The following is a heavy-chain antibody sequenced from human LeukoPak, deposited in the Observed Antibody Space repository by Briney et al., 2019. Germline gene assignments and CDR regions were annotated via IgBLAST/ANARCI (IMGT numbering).Heavy chain of an antibody. CDR3: AKTSYYYGSGSYYRFLDY. D-gene: IGHD3-10*01. J-gene: IGHJ4*02. CDR1: GFTFSSYS. Sequence: GGSLRLSCAASGFTFSSYSMNWVRQAPGKGLDWVSSISSSSSSIYYADSVKGRFTISRDNAKNSLSLQMNSLRAEDTAVYYCAKTSYYYGSGSYYRFLDYWGQGTLVTVSS. CDR2: ISSSSSSI. V-gene: IGHV3-21*04.